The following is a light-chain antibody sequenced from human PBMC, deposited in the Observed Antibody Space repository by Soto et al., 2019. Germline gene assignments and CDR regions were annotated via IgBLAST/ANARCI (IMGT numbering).Light chain of an antibody. CDR1: QSMSSW. Sequence: DIKIIESRTTLALSVLRRIKNTSRASQSMSSWLAWYQQKPGKAPKLLIYKASSLESGVPSRFSGSGSGTEFALTMSSRQPGDFATYYCERYNSYAGRFGQGTKVDIK. J-gene: IGKJ1*01. V-gene: IGKV1-5*03. CDR2: KAS. CDR3: ERYNSYAGR.